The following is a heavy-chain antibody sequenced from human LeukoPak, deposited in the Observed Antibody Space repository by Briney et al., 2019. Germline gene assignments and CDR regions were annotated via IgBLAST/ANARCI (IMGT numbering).Heavy chain of an antibody. Sequence: SVKVSCKASGGTFSSYAISWVRQAPGQGLEWMGGIIPIFGTANYAQKFQGRVTITTDESTSTAYMELGSLRSEDTAVYYCARSSIEMATINAYWGQGTLVTVSS. V-gene: IGHV1-69*05. D-gene: IGHD5-24*01. CDR2: IIPIFGTA. CDR1: GGTFSSYA. CDR3: ARSSIEMATINAY. J-gene: IGHJ4*02.